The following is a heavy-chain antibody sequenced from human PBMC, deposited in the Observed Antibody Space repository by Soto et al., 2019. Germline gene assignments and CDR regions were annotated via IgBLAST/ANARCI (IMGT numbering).Heavy chain of an antibody. V-gene: IGHV3-23*01. J-gene: IGHJ6*03. CDR3: ARDLSWGSNWYYYMGV. D-gene: IGHD7-27*01. CDR2: ISGSGGST. CDR1: GFTFSSYA. Sequence: GGSLRLSCAASGFTFSSYAMSWVRQAPGKGLEWVSAISGSGGSTYYADSVKGRFTISRDNARNTLYLQMNSLRAEDTAVYYCARDLSWGSNWYYYMGVWGKGTTVTVSS.